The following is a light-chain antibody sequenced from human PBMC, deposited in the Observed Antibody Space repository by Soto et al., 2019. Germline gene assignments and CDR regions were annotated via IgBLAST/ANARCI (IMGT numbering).Light chain of an antibody. CDR2: QAS. V-gene: IGKV1-5*03. Sequence: DIQMTQSRSTLSASVGDRFTITCLAGQSITNWLAWYEQKPGRAPKLLIYQASSLQSGVPSRFSGSGSGTDFTLTISSLPPEDFATYYCQQSYTTPLTFGGGTKVDIK. CDR3: QQSYTTPLT. J-gene: IGKJ4*01. CDR1: QSITNW.